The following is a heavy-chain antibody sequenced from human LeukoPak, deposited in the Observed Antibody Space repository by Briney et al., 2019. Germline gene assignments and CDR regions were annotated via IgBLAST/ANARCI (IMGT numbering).Heavy chain of an antibody. CDR3: ATGLMVRGLGY. V-gene: IGHV1-8*02. CDR1: GYSFTSYD. Sequence: ASVKVSCKASGYSFTSYDINWVRQATGQGLEWMGWMNPNSGNTGYAQKFQGGVTMTRNTSISTAYMELSSLRSEDTAVYYCATGLMVRGLGYWGQGTLVTVSS. D-gene: IGHD3-10*01. J-gene: IGHJ4*02. CDR2: MNPNSGNT.